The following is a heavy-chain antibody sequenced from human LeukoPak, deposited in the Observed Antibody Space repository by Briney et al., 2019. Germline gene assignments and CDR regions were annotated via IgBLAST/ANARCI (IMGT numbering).Heavy chain of an antibody. CDR3: ARRYGDYVAFDI. V-gene: IGHV4-59*08. CDR2: IYYSGST. D-gene: IGHD4-17*01. Sequence: SETLSLTCTVSGGSISSYYWSWIRQPPGKGLEWIGYIYYSGSTNYNPSLKSRVTISVDTSKNQFSLKLSSVTAADTAVYYCARRYGDYVAFDIWGQGTMVTVS. CDR1: GGSISSYY. J-gene: IGHJ3*02.